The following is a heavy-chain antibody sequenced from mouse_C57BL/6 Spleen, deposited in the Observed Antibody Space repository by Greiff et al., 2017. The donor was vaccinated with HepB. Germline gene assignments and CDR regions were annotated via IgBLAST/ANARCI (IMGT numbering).Heavy chain of an antibody. V-gene: IGHV1-78*01. CDR1: GYTFTDHT. Sequence: VQLQQSDAELVKPGASVKISCKVSGYTFTDHTIHWMKQRPEQGLEWIGYIYPRDGSTKYNEKFKGKTTLTADKSSRTAYMQLNSLTSEDSVVYFCARLYYYGSSYAMDYWGQGTSVTVSS. J-gene: IGHJ4*01. D-gene: IGHD1-1*01. CDR2: IYPRDGST. CDR3: ARLYYYGSSYAMDY.